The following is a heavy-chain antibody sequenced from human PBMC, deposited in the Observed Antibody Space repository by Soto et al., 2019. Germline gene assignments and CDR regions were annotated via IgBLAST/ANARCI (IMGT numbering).Heavy chain of an antibody. Sequence: GGSLRLSCAASGFTFSNYWMTWVRQAPGKGLEWVANIKEDGSEKHYVDSVKGRFTISRDNAKNSLYLQMNSLRVEDSAVYFCSRDVVVGAKALNYWGQGALVTVSS. CDR3: SRDVVVGAKALNY. CDR2: IKEDGSEK. V-gene: IGHV3-7*01. D-gene: IGHD2-15*01. CDR1: GFTFSNYW. J-gene: IGHJ4*02.